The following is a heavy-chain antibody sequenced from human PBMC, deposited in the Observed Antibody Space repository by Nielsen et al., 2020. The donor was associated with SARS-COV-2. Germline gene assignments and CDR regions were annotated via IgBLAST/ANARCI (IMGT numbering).Heavy chain of an antibody. CDR1: GGSFSGYY. Sequence: GSLRLSCAVYGGSFSGYYWSWIRQPPGKGLEWIGEINHSGSTNYNPSLKSRVTISVDTSKNQFSLKLSSVTAADTAVYYCARGRSSSWYLNAFDIWGQGTMVTVSS. V-gene: IGHV4-34*01. CDR3: ARGRSSSWYLNAFDI. D-gene: IGHD6-13*01. J-gene: IGHJ3*02. CDR2: INHSGST.